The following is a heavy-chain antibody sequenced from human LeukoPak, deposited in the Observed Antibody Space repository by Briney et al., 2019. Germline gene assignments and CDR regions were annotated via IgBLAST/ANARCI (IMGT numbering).Heavy chain of an antibody. CDR3: AKVTDSNYLFDC. J-gene: IGHJ4*02. Sequence: PGGSLRLSCAASGITFSSYGMHWVRQAPGKGLEWVAFIRYDGSNKYYADSVKGRFTISRDNSKNTLYLQMNSLRAEDTAVYYCAKVTDSNYLFDCWGQGTLVTVSS. V-gene: IGHV3-30*02. CDR2: IRYDGSNK. CDR1: GITFSSYG. D-gene: IGHD4-11*01.